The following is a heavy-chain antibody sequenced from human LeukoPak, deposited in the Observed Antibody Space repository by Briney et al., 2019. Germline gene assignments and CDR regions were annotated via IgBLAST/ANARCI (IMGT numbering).Heavy chain of an antibody. Sequence: ASVKVSCKASGYTFTSYAINWVRQATGQGLEWMGWMNPNSGNTGYAHKFQGRVTITRNTSLSTAYMDLSSLRSDDTAVYYCARRAVAYYYYYYMDVWGKGTTVTVSS. D-gene: IGHD6-19*01. CDR1: GYTFTSYA. CDR2: MNPNSGNT. J-gene: IGHJ6*03. CDR3: ARRAVAYYYYYYMDV. V-gene: IGHV1-8*03.